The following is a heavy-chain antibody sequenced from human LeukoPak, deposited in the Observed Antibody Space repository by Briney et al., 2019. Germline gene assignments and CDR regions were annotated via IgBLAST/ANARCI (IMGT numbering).Heavy chain of an antibody. J-gene: IGHJ6*02. CDR2: ISPYSGDT. V-gene: IGHV1-18*01. CDR3: ARDYGIDVARSSYGMDV. CDR1: GYTFTSIG. Sequence: ASVKVSCKASGYTFTSIGISWVRQAPGQGLEWMGWISPYSGDTRYAQKVQGRVTMTTEKTTSTVYMELRSLRSDDTAVYYCARDYGIDVARSSYGMDVWGQGTTVTVSS. D-gene: IGHD6-19*01.